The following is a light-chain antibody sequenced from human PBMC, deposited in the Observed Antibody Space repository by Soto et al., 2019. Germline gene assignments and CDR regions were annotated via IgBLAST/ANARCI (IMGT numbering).Light chain of an antibody. CDR2: DAS. Sequence: DIQMTQSPSTLSATAGDRVTITCRASQSISSWLAWYQHKPGKAPKLLIYDASNLDSGVPSMFSGSGSGTEFSLTLSNLQPDDCATYYCQQYENYWTFGQGTRVEIK. V-gene: IGKV1-5*01. J-gene: IGKJ1*01. CDR1: QSISSW. CDR3: QQYENYWT.